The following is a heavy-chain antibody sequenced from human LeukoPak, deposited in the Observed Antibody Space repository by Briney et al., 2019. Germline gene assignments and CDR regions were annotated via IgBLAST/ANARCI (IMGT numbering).Heavy chain of an antibody. J-gene: IGHJ6*03. CDR3: ASSGQCTNGLCRDVGYMDV. CDR2: IYDSGIT. D-gene: IGHD2-8*01. CDR1: GGPISRYY. Sequence: PSETLSLTCTVSGGPISRYYWSWIRQPPGKGLEWIGHIYDSGITNYNPSLKSRVTISVDTSKNQLSLKLNSVTAADTAVYYCASSGQCTNGLCRDVGYMDVWGKGTTVTVSS. V-gene: IGHV4-59*01.